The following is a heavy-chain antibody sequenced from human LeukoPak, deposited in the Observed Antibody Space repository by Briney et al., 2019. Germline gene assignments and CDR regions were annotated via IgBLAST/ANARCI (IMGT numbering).Heavy chain of an antibody. J-gene: IGHJ4*02. CDR1: GGSFSGYY. D-gene: IGHD3-3*01. Sequence: SETLSLTCAVYGGSFSGYYWSWIRQPPGKGLEWIGEINHSGSTNYNPSLKSRVTISVDTSKNRFSLKLSSVTAADTAVYYCARGVSGGITIFGVVPGRFDYWGQGTLVTVSS. V-gene: IGHV4-34*01. CDR3: ARGVSGGITIFGVVPGRFDY. CDR2: INHSGST.